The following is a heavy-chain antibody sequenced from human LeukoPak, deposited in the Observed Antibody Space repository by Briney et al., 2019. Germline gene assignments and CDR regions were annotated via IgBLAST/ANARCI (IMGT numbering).Heavy chain of an antibody. V-gene: IGHV3-48*03. CDR2: ISSSGNTI. CDR1: GFTFSSYE. Sequence: GGSLRLSCAASGFTFSSYEMTWVRQAPGKGLEWVSYISSSGNTIYYADSVKGRFTISRDNAKNSLYLQMNSLRAEDTAVYYCARGGGYYGSGSLHYYYYGMDVWGQGTTVNVSS. J-gene: IGHJ6*02. CDR3: ARGGGYYGSGSLHYYYYGMDV. D-gene: IGHD3-10*01.